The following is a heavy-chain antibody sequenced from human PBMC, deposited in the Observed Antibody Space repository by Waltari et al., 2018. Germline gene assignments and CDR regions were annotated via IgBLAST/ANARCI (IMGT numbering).Heavy chain of an antibody. CDR3: ARGGGYYDNSGFYFFDY. D-gene: IGHD3-22*01. CDR1: GFVVSANS. V-gene: IGHV3-53*01. CDR2: LYSGGYS. J-gene: IGHJ4*02. Sequence: EVQLVESGGGLIQPGGSLRLSCAASGFVVSANSMPWVRQAPGRGLEWVSVLYSGGYSYYADSVKGRFTISSDTSKNTVYLQMNNLGAEDTAVYFCARGGGYYDNSGFYFFDYWGQGTLVTVSS.